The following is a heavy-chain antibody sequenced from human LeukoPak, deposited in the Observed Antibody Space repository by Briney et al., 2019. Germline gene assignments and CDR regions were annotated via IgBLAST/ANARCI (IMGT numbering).Heavy chain of an antibody. CDR1: GGSFSGYY. J-gene: IGHJ4*02. D-gene: IGHD6-19*01. V-gene: IGHV4-34*01. CDR3: ARGLSISGEGPFDY. Sequence: SETLSLTCAVYGGSFSGYYWSWIRQPPGKGLEWIGEINHSGSTNYNPSLKSRVTISVDTSKNQFSLKLSSVTAADTAVYYCARGLSISGEGPFDYWGQGTLVTVSS. CDR2: INHSGST.